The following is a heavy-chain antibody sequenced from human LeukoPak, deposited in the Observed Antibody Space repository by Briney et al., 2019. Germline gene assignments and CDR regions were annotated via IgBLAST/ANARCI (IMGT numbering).Heavy chain of an antibody. J-gene: IGHJ6*03. CDR1: GFTFGDYA. Sequence: GRSLRLSCTASGFTFGDYAMSWFRQAPGKGLEWVGFIRSKAYGGTTEYAASVKGRFTISRDDSKSIAYLQMNSLKTEDTAVYYCTRAPYYYYYYYMDVWGKGTTVTVSS. CDR3: TRAPYYYYYYYMDV. CDR2: IRSKAYGGTT. V-gene: IGHV3-49*03.